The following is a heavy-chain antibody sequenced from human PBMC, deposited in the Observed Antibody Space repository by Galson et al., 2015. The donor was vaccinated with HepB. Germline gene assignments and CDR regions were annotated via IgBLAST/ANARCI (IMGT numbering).Heavy chain of an antibody. Sequence: SLRLSCAASGFTFSSYAMHWVRQAPGKGLEWVAVISYDGSNKYYADSVKGRFTISRDNSKNTLYLQMNSLRAEDTAVYYCARVTSASARPRSNNVGMDVWGQGTTVTVSS. V-gene: IGHV3-30*04. CDR1: GFTFSSYA. CDR2: ISYDGSNK. J-gene: IGHJ6*02. D-gene: IGHD6-6*01. CDR3: ARVTSASARPRSNNVGMDV.